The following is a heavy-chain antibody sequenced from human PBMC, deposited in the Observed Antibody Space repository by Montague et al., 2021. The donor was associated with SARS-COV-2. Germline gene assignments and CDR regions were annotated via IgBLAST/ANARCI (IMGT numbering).Heavy chain of an antibody. D-gene: IGHD3-10*01. CDR1: VTSFTDYY. J-gene: IGHJ6*03. CDR2: INHGGST. V-gene: IGHV4-34*01. Sequence: SETLSLTCAIYVTSFTDYYWNWIRQHPGKGLEWIGEINHGGSTKYNPSLKSRLTISADTSKNQFSLTLPSVAAADTAVYYCARLHDGGVPSRILGIGHYYPRYYMDVWGTGITVSVSS. CDR3: ARLHDGGVPSRILGIGHYYPRYYMDV.